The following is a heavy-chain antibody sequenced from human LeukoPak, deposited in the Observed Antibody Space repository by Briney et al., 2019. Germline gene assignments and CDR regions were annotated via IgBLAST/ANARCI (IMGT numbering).Heavy chain of an antibody. D-gene: IGHD2-2*01. CDR3: ARGPTVYCSSTSCYYYYYYMDV. CDR1: GYTFTSYD. V-gene: IGHV1-8*03. J-gene: IGHJ6*03. Sequence: ASVKVSCKASGYTFTSYDINWVRQATGQGLEWMGWMNPNSGNTGYAQKFQGRVTITGNTSISTAYMELSSLRSEDTAVYYCARGPTVYCSSTSCYYYYYYMDVWGKGTTVTVSS. CDR2: MNPNSGNT.